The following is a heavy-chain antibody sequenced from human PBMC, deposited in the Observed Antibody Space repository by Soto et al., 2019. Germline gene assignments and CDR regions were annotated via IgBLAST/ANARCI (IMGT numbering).Heavy chain of an antibody. V-gene: IGHV1-18*01. D-gene: IGHD5-18*01. CDR3: ARDGRKQLWVEGRNAMDV. CDR2: ISGHNGQT. Sequence: QVKLVQSGPEVKKPGASVKVSCKASAYTFNTYGISWVRRAPGQGLEWMGWISGHNGQTNYAQKFRGRVTITTDTSTSTAYMELRSLRSDDTAIYYCARDGRKQLWVEGRNAMDVWGQGTTVTVSS. J-gene: IGHJ6*02. CDR1: AYTFNTYG.